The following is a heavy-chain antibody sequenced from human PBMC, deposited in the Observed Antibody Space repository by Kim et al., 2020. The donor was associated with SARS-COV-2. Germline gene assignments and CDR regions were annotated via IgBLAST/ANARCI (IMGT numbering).Heavy chain of an antibody. Sequence: GGSLRLSCATSGFTFSSYEMNWVRQAPGKGLEWVSYISGSGSTIYYADSVKGRFTISRDNAKKSLYLQMNSLRAEDTALYYCARRYCSSTSCLIDYWGQGTLVTVSS. V-gene: IGHV3-48*03. CDR2: ISGSGSTI. J-gene: IGHJ4*02. CDR3: ARRYCSSTSCLIDY. D-gene: IGHD2-2*01. CDR1: GFTFSSYE.